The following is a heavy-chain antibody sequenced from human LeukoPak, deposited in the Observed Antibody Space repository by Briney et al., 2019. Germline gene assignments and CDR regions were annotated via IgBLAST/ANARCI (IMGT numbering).Heavy chain of an antibody. V-gene: IGHV1-46*01. Sequence: ASVKVSCKASGYTFTSYYMHWVRQAPGQGLEWMGIINPSGGSTSYAQKFQGRVTMTRDTSTSTVYMELSSLRSEDTAVYYCASGPRAMITFGGVIGTTLGYWGQGTLVTVSS. CDR2: INPSGGST. J-gene: IGHJ4*02. D-gene: IGHD3-16*02. CDR3: ASGPRAMITFGGVIGTTLGY. CDR1: GYTFTSYY.